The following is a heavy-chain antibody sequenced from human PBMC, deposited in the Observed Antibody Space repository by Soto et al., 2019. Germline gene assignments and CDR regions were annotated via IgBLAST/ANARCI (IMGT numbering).Heavy chain of an antibody. CDR3: VPYCSSTSCPILYYYYGMDV. V-gene: IGHV3-64D*06. J-gene: IGHJ6*02. CDR2: ISSNGGST. D-gene: IGHD2-2*01. Sequence: GGSLRLSCSASGFTFSSYAMHWVRQAPGKGLEYVSAISSNGGSTYYADSVKGRFTISRDNSKNTLYLQMSSLRAEDTAVYYCVPYCSSTSCPILYYYYGMDVWGQGTTVTVSS. CDR1: GFTFSSYA.